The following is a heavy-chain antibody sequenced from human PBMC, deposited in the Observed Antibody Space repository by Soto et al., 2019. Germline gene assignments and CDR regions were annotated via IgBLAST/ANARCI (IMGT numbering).Heavy chain of an antibody. CDR1: GASISSGGYY. Sequence: QVQLQESGPGLVKPSQTLSLTCTVSGASISSGGYYWSWIRQHPGKGLEWIGYIDYSGSTYYNPSLKSRVTISIDTSKNQFSLKLSSMTAADTAVYYCARGPSTTRWFDPWGQGTLVTVSS. V-gene: IGHV4-31*03. J-gene: IGHJ5*02. D-gene: IGHD4-17*01. CDR3: ARGPSTTRWFDP. CDR2: IDYSGST.